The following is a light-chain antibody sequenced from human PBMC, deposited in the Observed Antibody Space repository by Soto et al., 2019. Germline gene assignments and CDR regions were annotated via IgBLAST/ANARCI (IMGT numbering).Light chain of an antibody. CDR3: QQRSNLWT. CDR2: DAS. V-gene: IGKV3-11*01. J-gene: IGKJ1*01. CDR1: QSVSSY. Sequence: EIVLTQSPATLSLSPGERANLSCRASQSVSSYLAWYQQKPGQAPRLLIYDASNRATGIPARFSGSGSGTDFTLTISSLEPEDFAVYYCQQRSNLWTFGQGTKVEIK.